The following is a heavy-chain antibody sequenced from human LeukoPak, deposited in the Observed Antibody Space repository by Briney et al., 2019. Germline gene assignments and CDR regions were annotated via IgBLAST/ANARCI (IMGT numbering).Heavy chain of an antibody. D-gene: IGHD3-22*01. V-gene: IGHV1-18*01. CDR2: ISAYNGNT. J-gene: IGHJ4*02. CDR1: GYTFISYG. CDR3: ARDDRSGYYDD. Sequence: GASVKVSCKASGYTFISYGISWMRQAPGQGLEWMGWISAYNGNTNNAQKFQGRVTVTTVTSTSTAYMELRSLRSDDTAVYYCARDDRSGYYDDWGQGTLVTVSS.